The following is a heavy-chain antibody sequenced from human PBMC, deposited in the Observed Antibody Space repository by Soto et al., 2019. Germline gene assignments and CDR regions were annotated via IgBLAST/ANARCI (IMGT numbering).Heavy chain of an antibody. CDR3: ARDGSPGTSSLYFDAFEI. CDR2: IRKDGSKT. J-gene: IGHJ3*02. D-gene: IGHD6-13*01. CDR1: GFTFSSDW. V-gene: IGHV3-7*05. Sequence: EVRLVESGGGLVQPGGSLRLSCAASGFTFSSDWMTWVRQAPGKGLEWVANIRKDGSKTSYLDSVRGRFTISRDNAQSSLYLQMDSLRAEDTALYYCARDGSPGTSSLYFDAFEIWGQGTMVTVSS.